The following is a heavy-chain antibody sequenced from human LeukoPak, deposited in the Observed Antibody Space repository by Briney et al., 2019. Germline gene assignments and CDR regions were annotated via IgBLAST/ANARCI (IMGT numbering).Heavy chain of an antibody. J-gene: IGHJ6*02. Sequence: GGSLRLSCEASGFTFTTYWMHWVRQAPGRGRGWVSHINSDGSITSYADSVKGRFTISRDNAKNTLYLQMNSLRAEDTAVYYCARDAVDTANAVWGQGTTVTVSS. CDR3: ARDAVDTANAV. CDR2: INSDGSIT. V-gene: IGHV3-74*01. D-gene: IGHD5-18*01. CDR1: GFTFTTYW.